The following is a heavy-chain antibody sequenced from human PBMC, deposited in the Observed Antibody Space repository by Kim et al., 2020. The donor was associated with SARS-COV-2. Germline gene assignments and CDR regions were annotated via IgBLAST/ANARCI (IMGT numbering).Heavy chain of an antibody. D-gene: IGHD3-10*01. J-gene: IGHJ6*02. V-gene: IGHV4-34*01. CDR1: GGSFSGYY. CDR3: ARIPLLLWFGELLRANYYGMDV. Sequence: SETLSLTCAVYGGSFSGYYWSWIRQPPGKGLEWIGEINHSGSTNYNPSLKSRVTISVDTSKNQFSLKLSSVTAADTAVYYCARIPLLLWFGELLRANYYGMDVWGQGTTVTVS. CDR2: INHSGST.